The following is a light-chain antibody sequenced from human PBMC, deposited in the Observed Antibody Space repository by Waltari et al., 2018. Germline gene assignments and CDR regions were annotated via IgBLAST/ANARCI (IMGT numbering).Light chain of an antibody. CDR3: QQYDGEVVT. J-gene: IGKJ4*01. CDR2: GTS. V-gene: IGKV3-20*01. CDR1: QSVTSIS. Sequence: RAMQSVTSISLTWYQKKVGQAPRLLIYGTSSRATGIPDRFSGSGSGTEFTLTISRLEPEDFAVYYCQQYDGEVVTFGGGTKVEI.